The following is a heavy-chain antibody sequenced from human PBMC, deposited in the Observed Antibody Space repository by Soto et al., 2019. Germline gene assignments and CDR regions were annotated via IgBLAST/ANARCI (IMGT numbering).Heavy chain of an antibody. V-gene: IGHV3-21*01. J-gene: IGHJ6*02. D-gene: IGHD6-13*01. CDR3: ARVGIAAAGTPPPPDV. CDR1: GFTFSSYS. CDR2: ISSSSSYI. Sequence: GGSLRLSCAASGFTFSSYSMNWVRQAPGKGLEWVSSISSSSSYIYYADSVKGRFTISRDNAKNSLYLQMNSLRAEDTAVYYCARVGIAAAGTPPPPDVWGQGTTVTVSS.